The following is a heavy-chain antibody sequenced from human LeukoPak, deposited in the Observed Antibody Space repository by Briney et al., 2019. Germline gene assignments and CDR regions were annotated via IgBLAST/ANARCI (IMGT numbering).Heavy chain of an antibody. V-gene: IGHV4-39*01. J-gene: IGHJ3*02. CDR3: ARLDYYDFWSGSPMRAFDI. D-gene: IGHD3-3*01. CDR1: GGFVSSSSSY. Sequence: SETLSLTCTVSGGFVSSSSSYWGWIRQPPGKGLEWIGSIYYSGSTYYNPSLKSRVTISVDTSKNQFSLKLSSVTAADTAVYYCARLDYYDFWSGSPMRAFDIWGQGTMVTVSS. CDR2: IYYSGST.